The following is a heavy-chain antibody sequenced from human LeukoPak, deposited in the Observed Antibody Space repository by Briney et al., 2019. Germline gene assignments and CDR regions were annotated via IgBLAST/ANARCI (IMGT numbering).Heavy chain of an antibody. J-gene: IGHJ6*02. CDR3: AKSGPDLRPFPYYYGSGAYYYYGMDV. CDR2: FDPEDGET. D-gene: IGHD3-10*01. Sequence: ASVKVSCKVSGYTLTELSMHWVRQAPGKGLEWMGGFDPEDGETIYAQKFQGRVTMTEDTSTDTAYMELSSLRSEDTAVYYCAKSGPDLRPFPYYYGSGAYYYYGMDVWGQGTTVTVSS. V-gene: IGHV1-24*01. CDR1: GYTLTELS.